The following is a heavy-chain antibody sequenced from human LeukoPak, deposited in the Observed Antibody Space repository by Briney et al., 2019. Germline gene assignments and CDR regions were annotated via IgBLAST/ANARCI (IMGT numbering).Heavy chain of an antibody. CDR2: INQISSHI. V-gene: IGHV3-21*01. J-gene: IGHJ4*02. CDR3: ARDATQYLRYGYFDY. CDR1: GFTFSSSA. Sequence: GGSLRLSCAASGFTFSSSAMNWVRQAPGQGLEWVSSINQISSHIYYAESVRGRFSISRDNAKNSVYLQMNSLRAEDTAIYYCARDATQYLRYGYFDYWGPGILVTVSS. D-gene: IGHD3-9*01.